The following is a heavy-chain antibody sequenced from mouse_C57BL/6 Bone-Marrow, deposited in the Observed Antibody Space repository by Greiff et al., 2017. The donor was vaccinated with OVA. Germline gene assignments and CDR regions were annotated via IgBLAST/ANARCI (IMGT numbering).Heavy chain of an antibody. V-gene: IGHV1-55*01. CDR1: GYTFTSYW. J-gene: IGHJ4*01. D-gene: IGHD1-1*01. CDR3: ARGDYGSPYALDY. CDR2: IYPGSGST. Sequence: QVQLQQPGAELVKPGASVKMSCKASGYTFTSYWITWVKQRPGQGLEWIGDIYPGSGSTNYNEKFKSKATLTVDTSSSTAYMQLSSLTSEDSAVFYYARGDYGSPYALDYRGQGDSVTVST.